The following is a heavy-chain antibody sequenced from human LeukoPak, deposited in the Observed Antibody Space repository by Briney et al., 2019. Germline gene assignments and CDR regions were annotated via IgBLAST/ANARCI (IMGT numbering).Heavy chain of an antibody. CDR3: ARTYDGRGYIWPDIVKYYIDN. V-gene: IGHV3-30*03. CDR1: GFTFSSYG. J-gene: IGHJ4*02. Sequence: PGGSLRLSCEASGFTFSSYGMHWVRQSPGKGLEWLAVISHDGRKTFYAGSAKGRFTISRDNSRNTLFLHMSGLRPEDTAVYHCARTYDGRGYIWPDIVKYYIDNWGQGTLVSVSS. CDR2: ISHDGRKT. D-gene: IGHD3-10*02.